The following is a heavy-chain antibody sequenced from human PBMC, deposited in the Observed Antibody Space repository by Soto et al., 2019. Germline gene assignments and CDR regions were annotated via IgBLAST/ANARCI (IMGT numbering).Heavy chain of an antibody. CDR2: ISVTSTTI. V-gene: IGHV3-48*01. Sequence: EVQLVESGGVLAQPGGSLRLSCAASGFTFNTFGMNWVRQAPGKGLEWISYISVTSTTIHYADSVKGRFAISRENAKNSLYLEMDSLRVEDTAVYYCARDGAMTGVFDYWGPGTVVTVSS. J-gene: IGHJ4*02. CDR3: ARDGAMTGVFDY. CDR1: GFTFNTFG. D-gene: IGHD3-9*01.